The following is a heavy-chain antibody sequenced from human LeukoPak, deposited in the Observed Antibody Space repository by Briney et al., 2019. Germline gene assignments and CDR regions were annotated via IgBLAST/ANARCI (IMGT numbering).Heavy chain of an antibody. Sequence: ASVEVSCTASGYTFTGYYMHWVRQAPGQGLEWMGWINPNSGGTNYAQKFQGRVTMTRDTSISTAYMELSRLRSDDTAVYYCARADGYYDSSGYPDYWGQGTLVTVSS. V-gene: IGHV1-2*02. J-gene: IGHJ4*02. CDR3: ARADGYYDSSGYPDY. CDR2: INPNSGGT. CDR1: GYTFTGYY. D-gene: IGHD3-22*01.